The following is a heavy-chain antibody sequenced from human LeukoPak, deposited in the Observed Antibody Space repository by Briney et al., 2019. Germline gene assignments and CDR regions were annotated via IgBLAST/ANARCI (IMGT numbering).Heavy chain of an antibody. CDR3: ARDRGYSRLNWFDP. V-gene: IGHV1-2*02. Sequence: ASVKVSCKASGYTFTGYYMHWVRQAPGQGLEWMGWINPNSGGTNYAQKFQGRVTMTRDTSTSTVYMELSSLRSEDTAVYYCARDRGYSRLNWFDPWGQGTLVTVSS. CDR2: INPNSGGT. J-gene: IGHJ5*02. D-gene: IGHD6-13*01. CDR1: GYTFTGYY.